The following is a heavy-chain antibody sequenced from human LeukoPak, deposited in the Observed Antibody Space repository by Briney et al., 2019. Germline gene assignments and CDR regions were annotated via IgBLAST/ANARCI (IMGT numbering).Heavy chain of an antibody. J-gene: IGHJ4*02. CDR1: GFTFRNYA. Sequence: GGSLRLSCAASGFTFRNYAMHWVRQAPGKGLEYVSTVSANGGSTNYADSVKGRFTISRDNAKNSLYLQMDSLRAEDTAVYYCARQPIVGTFDYWGQGTLVTVSS. D-gene: IGHD1-26*01. V-gene: IGHV3-64*04. CDR3: ARQPIVGTFDY. CDR2: VSANGGST.